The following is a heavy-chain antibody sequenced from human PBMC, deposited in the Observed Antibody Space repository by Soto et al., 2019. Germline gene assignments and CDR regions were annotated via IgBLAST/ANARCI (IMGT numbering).Heavy chain of an antibody. D-gene: IGHD7-27*01. Sequence: GGSLRLSCAASGFTFSSYGMHWVRQAPGKGLEWVAVISYDGSNKYYADSVKGRFTISRDNSKNTLYLQMNSLRAGDTAVYYCAKARDLGYWGQGTLVTVSS. V-gene: IGHV3-30*18. CDR2: ISYDGSNK. J-gene: IGHJ4*02. CDR3: AKARDLGY. CDR1: GFTFSSYG.